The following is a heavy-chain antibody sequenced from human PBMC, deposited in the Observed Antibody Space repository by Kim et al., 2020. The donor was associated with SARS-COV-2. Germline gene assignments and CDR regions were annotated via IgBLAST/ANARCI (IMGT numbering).Heavy chain of an antibody. J-gene: IGHJ4*02. Sequence: GGSLRLSCTASGFTFGDYAMSWVRQAPGKGLEWVGFIRSKAYGGTTEYAASVKGRFTISRDDSKSIAYLQMNSLKTEDTAVYYCTRVGSGWYAGYFDYWGQGTLVTVSS. CDR1: GFTFGDYA. V-gene: IGHV3-49*04. CDR2: IRSKAYGGTT. D-gene: IGHD6-19*01. CDR3: TRVGSGWYAGYFDY.